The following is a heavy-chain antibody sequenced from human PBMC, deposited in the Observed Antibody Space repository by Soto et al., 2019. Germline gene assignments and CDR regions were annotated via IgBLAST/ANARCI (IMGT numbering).Heavy chain of an antibody. CDR2: IKHSGST. CDR3: ARGSAAAVNFDY. D-gene: IGHD6-13*01. CDR1: GGSFSGYY. V-gene: IGHV4-34*01. J-gene: IGHJ4*02. Sequence: SETLSLTCAVYGGSFSGYYWSWIRQPPGKGLEWIGEIKHSGSTNYNPSLKSRVTISVDTSKNQFSLKLSSVTAADTAVYYCARGSAAAVNFDYWGQGTLVTVSS.